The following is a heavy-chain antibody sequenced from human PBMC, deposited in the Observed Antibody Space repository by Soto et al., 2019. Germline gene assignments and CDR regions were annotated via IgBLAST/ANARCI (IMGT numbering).Heavy chain of an antibody. CDR1: GGTFSSYA. D-gene: IGHD3-22*01. J-gene: IGHJ6*02. CDR3: ASQGLTNYYYYGMDV. Sequence: QVQLVQSGAEVKKPGSSVKVSCKASGGTFSSYAISWVRQAPGQGLEWMGGIIPIFGTANYAQKFQGRVTITADEATRTAYMELSSLRSEATAVYYCASQGLTNYYYYGMDVWGQGTTVTVSS. V-gene: IGHV1-69*12. CDR2: IIPIFGTA.